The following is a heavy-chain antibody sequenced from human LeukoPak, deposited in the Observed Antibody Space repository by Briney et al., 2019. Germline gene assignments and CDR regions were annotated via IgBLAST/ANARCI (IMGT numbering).Heavy chain of an antibody. D-gene: IGHD3-9*01. CDR1: GGSISNSSYY. Sequence: SETLSLTCTVSGGSISNSSYYWGWIRQPPGKGLEWIGSMYYSGSTYYNPSLKSRVTISVDTSTNHFTLKLRSVTAADTAVYYCARDVLWYGSSRYFFDYWGQGSLVTVSS. J-gene: IGHJ4*02. CDR2: MYYSGST. CDR3: ARDVLWYGSSRYFFDY. V-gene: IGHV4-39*02.